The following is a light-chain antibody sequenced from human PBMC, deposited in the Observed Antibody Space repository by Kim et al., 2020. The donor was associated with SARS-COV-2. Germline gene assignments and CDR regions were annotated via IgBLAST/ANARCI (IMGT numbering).Light chain of an antibody. CDR3: NSRDSSDNVV. CDR2: GKN. CDR1: SLRSYY. Sequence: SSELTQDPAVSVALGQTVRITCQGDSLRSYYATWYQQKPGQAPIVVIYGKNNRPSGIPDRFSGSSSGNTASLTITGTQAGDEADYHCNSRDSSDNVVFGGGTQLTVL. V-gene: IGLV3-19*01. J-gene: IGLJ2*01.